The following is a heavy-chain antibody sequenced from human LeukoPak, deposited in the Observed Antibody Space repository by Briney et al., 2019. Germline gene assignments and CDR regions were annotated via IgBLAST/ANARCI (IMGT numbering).Heavy chain of an antibody. Sequence: PGRSLRLSCAASGLTFSSYGVDWVRQAPGKGLEWVAFIWYDGSNKYYADSVKGRFTISRDNSKNTLYLQMNSLRAEDTAVYYCARAEPLAAAGPDLFDYWGQGTLVTVSS. CDR2: IWYDGSNK. V-gene: IGHV3-33*01. D-gene: IGHD6-13*01. J-gene: IGHJ4*02. CDR1: GLTFSSYG. CDR3: ARAEPLAAAGPDLFDY.